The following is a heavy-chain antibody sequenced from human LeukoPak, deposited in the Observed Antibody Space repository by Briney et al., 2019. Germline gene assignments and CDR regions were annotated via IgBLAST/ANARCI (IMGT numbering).Heavy chain of an antibody. V-gene: IGHV3-30*03. CDR3: ARRESIAARLDY. CDR1: GFTFSSYD. CDR2: ISSDGSNK. J-gene: IGHJ4*02. D-gene: IGHD6-6*01. Sequence: GGSLRLSCAASGFTFSSYDMYWVRQAPGKGLEWLAFISSDGSNKSHADSVKGRFTISRDNSKNTLYLYMNSLRADDTAVYYCARRESIAARLDYWGQGTLVTVSS.